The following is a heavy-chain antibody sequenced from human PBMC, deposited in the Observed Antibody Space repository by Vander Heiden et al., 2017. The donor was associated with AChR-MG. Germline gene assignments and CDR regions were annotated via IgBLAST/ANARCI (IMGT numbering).Heavy chain of an antibody. V-gene: IGHV3-21*01. CDR3: ARGVPFGAN. CDR2: ISSSSSHI. J-gene: IGHJ4*02. CDR1: GFTFSSYS. D-gene: IGHD3-10*01. Sequence: EVQLVESGGGLVKPGGSLRLSCAASGFTFSSYSMNWVRQAPGKGLEWVSSISSSSSHIYYADSVKGRFTISRDNAENSLYLQMNSLRAEDTAVYYCARGVPFGANWGQGTLVTVSS.